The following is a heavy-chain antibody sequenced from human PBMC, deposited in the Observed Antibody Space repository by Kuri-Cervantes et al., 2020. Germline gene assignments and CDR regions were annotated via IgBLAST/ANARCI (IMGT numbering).Heavy chain of an antibody. V-gene: IGHV1-18*01. D-gene: IGHD2-2*01. J-gene: IGHJ4*02. CDR3: ARAESPQAPHIVVVPAARTNPPSFDY. CDR1: GYTFTSYG. CDR2: ISAYNGNT. Sequence: ASVKVSCKASGYTFTSYGISWVRQAPGQGLEWMGWISAYNGNTNYAQKLQGRVTMTTDTSTSTAYMELRSLRSDDTAVYYCARAESPQAPHIVVVPAARTNPPSFDYWGQGTLVTVSS.